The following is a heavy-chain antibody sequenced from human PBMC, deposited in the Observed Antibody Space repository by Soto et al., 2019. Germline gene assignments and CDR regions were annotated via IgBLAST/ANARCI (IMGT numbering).Heavy chain of an antibody. Sequence: PVGSLRLSCSASGFIFGFYWMTWVRQAPGKGLEWVANIERHGNDKYYVDSVTGRFTISRDNAQNSLFLQMNNLRAEDTAVYFCARIRATDYGIDYWGQGTLVTVSS. D-gene: IGHD3-10*01. J-gene: IGHJ4*02. V-gene: IGHV3-7*03. CDR3: ARIRATDYGIDY. CDR1: GFIFGFYW. CDR2: IERHGNDK.